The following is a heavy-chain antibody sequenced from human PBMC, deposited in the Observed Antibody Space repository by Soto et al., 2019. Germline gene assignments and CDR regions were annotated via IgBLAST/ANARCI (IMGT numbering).Heavy chain of an antibody. D-gene: IGHD3-10*01. CDR3: ARGRADSAGSSFGRRMDV. V-gene: IGHV4-61*01. J-gene: IGHJ6*02. Sequence: QVQLQESGPGLVKPSETLSLLCFVSGEAVGSGQSYWNWVRQAPGKGLEWIGHISVTGAMKNRASLKTRVTMSVDPSNHQISLTLTSVTAADSATYFCARGRADSAGSSFGRRMDVWGQGTTVTVAS. CDR2: ISVTGAM. CDR1: GEAVGSGQSY.